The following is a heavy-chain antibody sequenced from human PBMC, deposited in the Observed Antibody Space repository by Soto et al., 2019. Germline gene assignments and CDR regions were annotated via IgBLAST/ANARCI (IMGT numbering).Heavy chain of an antibody. V-gene: IGHV3-9*01. D-gene: IGHD4-17*01. Sequence: EVQLVESGGGLVQPGRSLRLSCAASGLTVDDYAMHWVRQAPGKGLEWVSGISWNSETIDYADSVKGRFTISRDNAKSSLFLQMNSLRPDDTALYYCAKDMKWGGMTTIHYFDSWGQGTLVTVSS. CDR1: GLTVDDYA. J-gene: IGHJ4*02. CDR2: ISWNSETI. CDR3: AKDMKWGGMTTIHYFDS.